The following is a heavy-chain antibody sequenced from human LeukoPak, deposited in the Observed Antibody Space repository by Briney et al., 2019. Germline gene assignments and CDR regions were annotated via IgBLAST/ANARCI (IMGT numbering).Heavy chain of an antibody. CDR1: GFTFSSSW. CDR2: IKQDGSEK. V-gene: IGHV3-7*04. Sequence: GGSLRLSCAASGFTFSSSWMSWVRQAPGKGLEWVANIKQDGSEKYYVDSVKGRFTISRDNGKNSLYLLMNSLRAEDTAVYYCARTKRGYDAFDIWGQGTVVTVSS. CDR3: ARTKRGYDAFDI. D-gene: IGHD3-10*01. J-gene: IGHJ3*02.